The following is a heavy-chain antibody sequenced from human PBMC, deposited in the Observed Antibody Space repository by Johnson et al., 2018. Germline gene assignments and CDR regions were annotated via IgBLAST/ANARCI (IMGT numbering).Heavy chain of an antibody. CDR3: ARVKVVVTALPQYAFDI. Sequence: QVQLVESGGGLVQPGGSLRLSCAASGFTFSSYAMSWVRQAPGKGLEWVAVISYDGSNKYYADSVKGRFTISRDNARNSLYLQMNSLRAEDTAVYYCARVKVVVTALPQYAFDIWGQGTMVTVSS. CDR1: GFTFSSYA. CDR2: ISYDGSNK. D-gene: IGHD2-21*02. J-gene: IGHJ3*02. V-gene: IGHV3-30*03.